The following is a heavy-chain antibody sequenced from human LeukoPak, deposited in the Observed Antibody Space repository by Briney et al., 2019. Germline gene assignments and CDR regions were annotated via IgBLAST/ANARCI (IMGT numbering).Heavy chain of an antibody. D-gene: IGHD3-10*01. CDR1: GGTFSSYA. Sequence: SVKLSRKASGGTFSSYAISWVRQAPGQGLEWMGGIIPIFGTANYAQKFQGRVTITTDESTSAAYMELRSLRSEDTAVYYCAGSIWFGEFNAEVVFDYWGQGTLVTVSS. CDR3: AGSIWFGEFNAEVVFDY. V-gene: IGHV1-69*05. CDR2: IIPIFGTA. J-gene: IGHJ4*02.